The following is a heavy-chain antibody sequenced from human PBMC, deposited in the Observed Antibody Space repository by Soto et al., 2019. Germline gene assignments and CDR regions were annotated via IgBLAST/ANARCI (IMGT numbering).Heavy chain of an antibody. J-gene: IGHJ6*02. CDR1: GGTLSSYA. D-gene: IGHD3-10*01. CDR3: ARSGARPGDYYYGMDL. Sequence: QVQLVQSGAEVKKPGSSVKVSCKASGGTLSSYAISWVRQAPGQGLEWVGGIIPIFGTANYAQKFQGRVTITADESTSTAYMELSSLGSEDTAVYYCARSGARPGDYYYGMDLWGQGTTVTVSS. CDR2: IIPIFGTA. V-gene: IGHV1-69*12.